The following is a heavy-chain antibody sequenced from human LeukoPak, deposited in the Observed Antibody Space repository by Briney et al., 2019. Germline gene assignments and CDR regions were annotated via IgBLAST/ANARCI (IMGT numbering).Heavy chain of an antibody. CDR3: AKDSIAVKSRFPDY. D-gene: IGHD6-19*01. J-gene: IGHJ4*02. CDR2: ISYDGSNK. Sequence: GGSLRLSCAASGFTFSSYGMHWVRQAPGKGLEWVAVISYDGSNKYYADSVKGRFTISRDNSKNTLYLQMNSLRAEDTAVYYCAKDSIAVKSRFPDYWGQGTLVTVSS. CDR1: GFTFSSYG. V-gene: IGHV3-30*18.